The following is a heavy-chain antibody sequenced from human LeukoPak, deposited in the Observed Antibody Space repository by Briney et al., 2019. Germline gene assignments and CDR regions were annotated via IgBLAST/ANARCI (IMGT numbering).Heavy chain of an antibody. CDR1: GFTFSIYG. CDR2: IRYDGSNK. J-gene: IGHJ3*02. D-gene: IGHD6-19*01. V-gene: IGHV3-30*02. Sequence: PGGSLRLSCAASGFTFSIYGMHWARQAPGKGLEWVAFIRYDGSNKYYADSVKGRFTISRDNSKNTLYLQMNSLRAEDTAVYYCAKDRIAVAGGEAFDIWGQGTMVTVSS. CDR3: AKDRIAVAGGEAFDI.